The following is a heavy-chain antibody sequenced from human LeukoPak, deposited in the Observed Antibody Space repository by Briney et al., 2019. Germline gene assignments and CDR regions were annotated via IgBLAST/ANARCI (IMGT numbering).Heavy chain of an antibody. V-gene: IGHV3-30-3*01. D-gene: IGHD2-15*01. CDR1: GFTFSSYA. Sequence: GGSLRLSCAASGFTFSSYAMHWVRQAPGKGLEWVAVISYDGSNKYYADSVKGRFTISRDNSKNTLYLQLNSLRAEDTAVYYCARGPPWWSTYIDAFDIWGQGTMVTVSS. CDR2: ISYDGSNK. CDR3: ARGPPWWSTYIDAFDI. J-gene: IGHJ3*02.